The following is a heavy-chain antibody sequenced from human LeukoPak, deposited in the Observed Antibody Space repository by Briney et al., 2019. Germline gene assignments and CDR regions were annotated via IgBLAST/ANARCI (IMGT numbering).Heavy chain of an antibody. Sequence: PSETLSLTCSISGDSISNFYWSWIRQPPGKGLEWIGYIYYSGSTNYNLSLKSRVTISLDTSKNQFSLKLRSVTAADTAVYFCARTLYSSSSENYFYYWGQGTLVTVSS. V-gene: IGHV4-59*01. J-gene: IGHJ4*02. CDR1: GDSISNFY. D-gene: IGHD6-6*01. CDR2: IYYSGST. CDR3: ARTLYSSSSENYFYY.